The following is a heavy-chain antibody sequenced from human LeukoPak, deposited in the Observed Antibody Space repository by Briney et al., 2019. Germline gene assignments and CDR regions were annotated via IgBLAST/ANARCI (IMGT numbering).Heavy chain of an antibody. CDR1: GGSISSYY. D-gene: IGHD3-10*01. Sequence: RASETLSLTCTVSGGSISSYYWSWIRQPPGKGLEWIGYIYYSGSTNYNPSLKSRVTISVDTSKNQFSLKLSSVTAADTAVYYCASSKYGSGSYYYYFDYWGQGTLVTVSS. CDR2: IYYSGST. J-gene: IGHJ4*02. CDR3: ASSKYGSGSYYYYFDY. V-gene: IGHV4-59*01.